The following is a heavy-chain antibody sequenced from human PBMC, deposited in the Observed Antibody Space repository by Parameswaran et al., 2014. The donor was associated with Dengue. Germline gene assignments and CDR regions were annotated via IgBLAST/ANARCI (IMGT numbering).Heavy chain of an antibody. CDR2: ISGSGGST. V-gene: IGHV3-23*01. J-gene: IGHJ6*02. CDR1: GFTFSSYA. Sequence: GESLKISCAASGFTFSSYAMSWVRQAPGKGLEWVSAISGSGGSTYYADSVKGRFTISRDNSKNTLYLQMNSLRAEDTAVYYCAKRRTSGPDYGMDVWGQGTTVTVSS. D-gene: IGHD1/OR15-1a*01. CDR3: AKRRTSGPDYGMDV.